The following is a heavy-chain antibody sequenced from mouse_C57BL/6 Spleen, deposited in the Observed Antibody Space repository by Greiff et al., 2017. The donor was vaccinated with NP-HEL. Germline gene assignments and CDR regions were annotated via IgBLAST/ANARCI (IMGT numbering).Heavy chain of an antibody. CDR3: ARGATAQPWFAY. V-gene: IGHV1-82*01. CDR1: GYAFSSSW. Sequence: QVQLQQSGPELVKPGASVKISCKASGYAFSSSWMNWVKQRPGTGLEWIGRIYPGDGDTNYNGKFKGKATLTADKSSSTAYMQLSSLTSEDSAVYFCARGATAQPWFAYWGQGTLVTVSA. J-gene: IGHJ3*01. D-gene: IGHD3-2*02. CDR2: IYPGDGDT.